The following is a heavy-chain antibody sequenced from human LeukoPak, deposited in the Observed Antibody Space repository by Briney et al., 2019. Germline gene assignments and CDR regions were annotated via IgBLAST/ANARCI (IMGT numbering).Heavy chain of an antibody. Sequence: GGSLRLSCAASGFTFDDYAMHWVRQAPGKGLEWVSGISWNSGSIGYADSVKGRFTISRDNAKNSLYLQMNSLRAEDTALYYCAKDVMVRGVITPWDFDYWGQGTLVTVSS. V-gene: IGHV3-9*01. D-gene: IGHD3-10*01. CDR1: GFTFDDYA. J-gene: IGHJ4*02. CDR2: ISWNSGSI. CDR3: AKDVMVRGVITPWDFDY.